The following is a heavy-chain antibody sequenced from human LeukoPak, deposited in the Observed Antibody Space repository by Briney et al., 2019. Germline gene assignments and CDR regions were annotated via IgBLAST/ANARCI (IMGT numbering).Heavy chain of an antibody. V-gene: IGHV3-64D*06. D-gene: IGHD3-9*01. J-gene: IGHJ4*02. Sequence: SGGSLRLSCSASGFTFSSYTIHWVRQAPGKGLEFVSAITSNGGSAYYADSVKGRFTISRDNSKNTVYLQMSSPRAEDTAVYYCVIVRGYFDSSGSDYWGQGTLVTVSS. CDR2: ITSNGGSA. CDR3: VIVRGYFDSSGSDY. CDR1: GFTFSSYT.